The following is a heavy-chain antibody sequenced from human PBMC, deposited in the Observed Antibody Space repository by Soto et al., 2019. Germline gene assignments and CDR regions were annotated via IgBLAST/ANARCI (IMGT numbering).Heavy chain of an antibody. D-gene: IGHD1-26*01. Sequence: PSETLSLTCNVSGASISDYYWSWIRQPPGKRLEWIGFGYYSGSTYYNPSLKSRVSISVDVYRNQFSLRLSSVTAADTAVYYCAAHLRGRSADPAWFDPWGQGTLVTVSS. J-gene: IGHJ5*02. V-gene: IGHV4-59*01. CDR2: GYYSGST. CDR1: GASISDYY. CDR3: AAHLRGRSADPAWFDP.